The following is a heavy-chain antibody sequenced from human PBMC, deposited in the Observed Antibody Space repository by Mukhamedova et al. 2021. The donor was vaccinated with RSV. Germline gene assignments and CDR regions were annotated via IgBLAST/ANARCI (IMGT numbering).Heavy chain of an antibody. V-gene: IGHV3-11*01. CDR2: ISSSGSTI. D-gene: IGHD5-12*01. J-gene: IGHJ6*03. CDR3: ARRVGPGWLRGGTSYYYYYMDV. Sequence: WIRQAPGKGLEWVSYISSSGSTIYYADSVKGRFTISRDNAKNSLYLQMNSLRAEDTAVYYCARRVGPGWLRGGTSYYYYYMDVWG.